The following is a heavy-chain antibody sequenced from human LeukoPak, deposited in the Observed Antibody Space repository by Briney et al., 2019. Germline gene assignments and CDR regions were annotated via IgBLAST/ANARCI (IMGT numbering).Heavy chain of an antibody. CDR2: IYYSGST. V-gene: IGHV4-39*07. CDR3: ARDGLGGGSYYS. J-gene: IGHJ4*02. Sequence: SETLSLTCTVSGGSISSSSYYWGWIRQPPGKGLEWIGSIYYSGSTYYNPSLKSRVTISVDTSKNQFSLKLSSVTAADTAVYYCARDGLGGGSYYSWGQGTLVTVSS. CDR1: GGSISSSSYY. D-gene: IGHD1-26*01.